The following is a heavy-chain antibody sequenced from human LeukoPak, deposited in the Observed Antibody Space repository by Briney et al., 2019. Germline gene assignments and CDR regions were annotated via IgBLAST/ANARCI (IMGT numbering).Heavy chain of an antibody. D-gene: IGHD2-2*01. J-gene: IGHJ5*02. CDR1: GGSFSGYY. CDR2: INHSGST. CDR3: ARGSGYCSRTSCPS. V-gene: IGHV4-34*01. Sequence: SETLSLTCAVYGGSFSGYYWSWIRQPPGKGLEWIGEINHSGSTNYNPSLKSRVTISADTSKNQFSLKVRSVTAADTAVYYCARGSGYCSRTSCPSWGQGTLVTVSS.